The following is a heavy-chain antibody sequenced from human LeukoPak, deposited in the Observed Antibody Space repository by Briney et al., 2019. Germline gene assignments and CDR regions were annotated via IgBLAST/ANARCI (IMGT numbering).Heavy chain of an antibody. D-gene: IGHD6-13*01. CDR1: GGSISSGGSY. CDR2: IYYSGST. CDR3: ARGVGRGRIAAAGNNWFDP. Sequence: PSETLSLTCTVSGGSISSGGSYWSWIRQHPGKGLEWIGYIYYSGSTYYNPSLKSRVTISVDTSKNQFSLKLSSVTAADTAVYYCARGVGRGRIAAAGNNWFDPWGQGTLVTVSS. J-gene: IGHJ5*02. V-gene: IGHV4-31*03.